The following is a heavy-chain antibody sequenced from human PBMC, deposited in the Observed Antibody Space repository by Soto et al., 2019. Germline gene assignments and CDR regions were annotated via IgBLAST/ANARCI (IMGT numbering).Heavy chain of an antibody. CDR3: ARDPSPPLANDAFDI. CDR2: INRDGSST. D-gene: IGHD5-12*01. CDR1: GFTFSSYW. J-gene: IGHJ3*02. V-gene: IGHV3-74*01. Sequence: GGSLRLSCAASGFTFSSYWMHWVRQAPGKGLVWVSRINRDGSSTSYADSVKGRFTISRDNAKNTLYLQMNSLRAEDTAVYYCARDPSPPLANDAFDIWGQGTMVTVSS.